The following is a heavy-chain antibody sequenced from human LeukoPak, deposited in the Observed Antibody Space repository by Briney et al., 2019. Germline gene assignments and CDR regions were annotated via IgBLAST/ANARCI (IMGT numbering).Heavy chain of an antibody. Sequence: PSETLSLTCTVTGGTISSSSYYWGWIRQPPGKGLEWIGNIYYSRSTYYNPSLKSRVTISVDTSKNQFSLKLSSVTAADTAVYYCARLHIVVVSTDFEAGGWFDPWGQGTLVTVSS. CDR2: IYYSRST. D-gene: IGHD2-21*01. V-gene: IGHV4-39*01. CDR1: GGTISSSSYY. J-gene: IGHJ5*02. CDR3: ARLHIVVVSTDFEAGGWFDP.